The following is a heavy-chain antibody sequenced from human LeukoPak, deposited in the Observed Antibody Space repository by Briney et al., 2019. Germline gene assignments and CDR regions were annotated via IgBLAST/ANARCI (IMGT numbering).Heavy chain of an antibody. CDR2: ISSSSSYI. CDR3: ARRRSPMVRGVNVDY. V-gene: IGHV3-21*01. CDR1: GFTFSSYS. D-gene: IGHD3-10*01. Sequence: GGSLRLSCAASGFTFSSYSMSWVRQAPGKGLEWVSSISSSSSYIYYADSVKGRFTISRDNAKNSLYLQMNSLRAEDTAVYYCARRRSPMVRGVNVDYWGQGTLVTVSS. J-gene: IGHJ4*02.